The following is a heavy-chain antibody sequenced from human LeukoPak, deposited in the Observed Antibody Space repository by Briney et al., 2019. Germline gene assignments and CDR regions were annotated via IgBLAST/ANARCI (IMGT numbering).Heavy chain of an antibody. CDR3: ARDIYGRFDY. J-gene: IGHJ4*02. CDR1: GGSVSSGSYY. V-gene: IGHV4-61*01. CDR2: IYYSGST. Sequence: SETLSLTCTVSGGSVSSGSYYWNWIRQPPGKVLEWIGYIYYSGSTNYNPSLKSRVTISVDTSKNQFSLKLSSVTAADTAVYYCARDIYGRFDYWGQGTLVTVSS. D-gene: IGHD4-17*01.